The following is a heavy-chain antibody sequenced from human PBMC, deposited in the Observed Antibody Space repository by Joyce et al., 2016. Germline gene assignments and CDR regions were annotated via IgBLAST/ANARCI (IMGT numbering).Heavy chain of an antibody. CDR2: ISGSGSST. CDR1: GFTFSSFA. J-gene: IGHJ6*02. CDR3: ANAVTGYYYYYYGMDV. Sequence: EVQLLESGGGLVQPGGSLRLSCAASGFTFSSFAMSWVRQAPGKGRGWVSGISGSGSSTYYADSVKGRFTISRDNSKNTLYLQMNSLRAEDTAVYYCANAVTGYYYYYYGMDVWGQGTTVTVSS. D-gene: IGHD4-11*01. V-gene: IGHV3-23*01.